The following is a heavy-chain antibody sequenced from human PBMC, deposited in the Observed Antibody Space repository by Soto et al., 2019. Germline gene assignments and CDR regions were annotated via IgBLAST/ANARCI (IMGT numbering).Heavy chain of an antibody. V-gene: IGHV1-69*13. CDR3: ARDPSYYGSGSLSPFDY. CDR2: IIPIFGTA. Sequence: GASVKVSCKASGGTFSSYAISWVRQAPGQGLEWMGGIIPIFGTANYAQKLQGRVTITADESTSTAYMELSSLRSEDTAVYYCARDPSYYGSGSLSPFDYWGQGTLVTVSS. D-gene: IGHD3-10*01. J-gene: IGHJ4*02. CDR1: GGTFSSYA.